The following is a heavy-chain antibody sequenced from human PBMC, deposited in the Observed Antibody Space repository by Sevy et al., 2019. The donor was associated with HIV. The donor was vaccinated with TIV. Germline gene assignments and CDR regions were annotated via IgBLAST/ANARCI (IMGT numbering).Heavy chain of an antibody. CDR1: GDSVSSNSTA. D-gene: IGHD3-10*01. Sequence: QTLSLTCAISGDSVSSNSTAWNWIRQSPSRGLEWLGRTYYRSKWYNDYAVSVKSRITINPDTSKNQFSLQLNSVTPEDTAVYYCARSYYYGSGSWYYFDYWGQGTLVTVSS. J-gene: IGHJ4*02. CDR2: TYYRSKWYN. CDR3: ARSYYYGSGSWYYFDY. V-gene: IGHV6-1*01.